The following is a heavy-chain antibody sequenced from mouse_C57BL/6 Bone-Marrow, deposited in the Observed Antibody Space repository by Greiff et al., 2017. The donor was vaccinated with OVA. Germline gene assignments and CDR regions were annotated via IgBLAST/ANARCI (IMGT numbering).Heavy chain of an antibody. CDR3: AKLGPRYFDV. D-gene: IGHD4-1*01. CDR1: GYAFSSPW. J-gene: IGHJ1*03. Sequence: QVQLKQSGPELVKPGASVKISCKASGYAFSSPWMNWVKQRPGKGLEWIGRIYPGDGDTNYNGKFKGKATLTADKSSSTAYMQLSSLTSEDSAVYFCAKLGPRYFDVWGTGTTVTVSS. V-gene: IGHV1-82*01. CDR2: IYPGDGDT.